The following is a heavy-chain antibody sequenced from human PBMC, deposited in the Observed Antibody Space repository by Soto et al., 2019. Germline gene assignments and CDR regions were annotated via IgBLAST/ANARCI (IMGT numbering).Heavy chain of an antibody. D-gene: IGHD2-8*01. Sequence: QITLKESGPTLVKPTQTLTLTCTFSGFSLSTSGVGVGWIRQPPGKALEWLALFYWDDDKRYSPSLKSRLTILQDTSKNQVVLTMTNMDPVDTDTYYGAHSPSPDHWTNGVCFTSLEEAEWFDPWGQGTLVTVSS. CDR3: AHSPSPDHWTNGVCFTSLEEAEWFDP. CDR2: FYWDDDK. CDR1: GFSLSTSGVG. J-gene: IGHJ5*02. V-gene: IGHV2-5*02.